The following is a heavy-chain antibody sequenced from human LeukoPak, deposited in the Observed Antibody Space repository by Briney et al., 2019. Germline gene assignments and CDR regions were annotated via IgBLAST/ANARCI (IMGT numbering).Heavy chain of an antibody. CDR3: ARGDDSGYYDYFDY. J-gene: IGHJ4*02. Sequence: GGPLRLSCAASGFTVDSNYLSWVRQAPGKGLEWVSTIYTGGNTYYAASVKGRFTISRDFSKNTVFLHMNSLRAEDTAMYYCARGDDSGYYDYFDYWGQGALVTVSS. V-gene: IGHV3-53*01. CDR1: GFTVDSNY. D-gene: IGHD3-22*01. CDR2: IYTGGNT.